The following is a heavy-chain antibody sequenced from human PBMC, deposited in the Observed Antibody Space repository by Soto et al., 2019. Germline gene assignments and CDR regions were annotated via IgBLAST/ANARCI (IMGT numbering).Heavy chain of an antibody. V-gene: IGHV4-39*01. CDR2: IYYSGST. D-gene: IGHD1-26*01. CDR1: GGSISSSSYY. Sequence: SETLSLTCTVSGGSISSSSYYWGWIRQPPGKGLEWIGSIYYSGSTYYNPSLKSRVTISVDTSKNQFSLKLSSVTAADTAVYYCARLGGSGSYYIRWFDPWGQGTLVTVSS. J-gene: IGHJ5*02. CDR3: ARLGGSGSYYIRWFDP.